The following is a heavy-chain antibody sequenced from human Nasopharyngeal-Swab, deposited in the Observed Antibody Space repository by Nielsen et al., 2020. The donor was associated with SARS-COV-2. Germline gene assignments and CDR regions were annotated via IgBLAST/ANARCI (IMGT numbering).Heavy chain of an antibody. J-gene: IGHJ4*02. CDR3: ARGLIPVAWLYYFDY. Sequence: VGQAAGKGVEWVSSISSSSSYIYYADSVKGRFTISRDNAKNSLYLQMNSLRAEDTAVYYCARGLIPVAWLYYFDYWGQGTLVTVSS. V-gene: IGHV3-21*01. CDR2: ISSSSSYI. D-gene: IGHD5-12*01.